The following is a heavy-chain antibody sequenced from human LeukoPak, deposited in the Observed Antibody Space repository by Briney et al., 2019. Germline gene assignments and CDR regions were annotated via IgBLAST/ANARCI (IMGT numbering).Heavy chain of an antibody. D-gene: IGHD6-13*01. CDR2: IYSGGST. CDR1: GFTVSSNY. Sequence: PGGSLRLSCAASGFTVSSNYMSWVRQAPGKGLEWVSVIYSGGSTYYADSVRGRFTISRDNSKNTLYPQMNSLRAEDTAVYYCARSSFGPSWYDYWGQGTLVTVSS. V-gene: IGHV3-66*01. CDR3: ARSSFGPSWYDY. J-gene: IGHJ4*02.